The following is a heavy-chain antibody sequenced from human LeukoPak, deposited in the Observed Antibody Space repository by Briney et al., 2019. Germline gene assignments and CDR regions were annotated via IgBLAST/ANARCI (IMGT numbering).Heavy chain of an antibody. V-gene: IGHV4-61*02. CDR3: ARGLPPRWSSSWSGEAFDI. J-gene: IGHJ3*02. CDR1: GGSISSGSYY. Sequence: SETLSLTCTVSGGSISSGSYYWSWIRQPAGKGLEWIGRIYTSGSTNYNPSLKSRVTISVDTSKNQFSLKLSSVTAADTAVYYCARGLPPRWSSSWSGEAFDIWGQGTMVTVSS. D-gene: IGHD6-13*01. CDR2: IYTSGST.